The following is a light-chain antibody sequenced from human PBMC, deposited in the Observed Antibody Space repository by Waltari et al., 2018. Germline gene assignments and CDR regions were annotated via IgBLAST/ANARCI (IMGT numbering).Light chain of an antibody. CDR1: KLGDKY. CDR3: QAWDSSTVV. J-gene: IGLJ2*01. Sequence: SYELTQPPSVSVSPGQTASITCSGDKLGDKYACWYQQKPGKSPVLVIYQDFKRPSVIPERFSGSNSENTATLTISGTQAMDEADYYCQAWDSSTVVFGGGTKLTVL. CDR2: QDF. V-gene: IGLV3-1*01.